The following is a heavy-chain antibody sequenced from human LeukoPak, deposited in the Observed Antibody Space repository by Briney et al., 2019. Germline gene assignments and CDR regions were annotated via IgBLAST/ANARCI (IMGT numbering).Heavy chain of an antibody. CDR2: INPNSGAT. CDR3: ARDGYYSSSWEDFDY. CDR1: GYTFSGHY. J-gene: IGHJ4*02. D-gene: IGHD6-13*01. V-gene: IGHV1-2*02. Sequence: ASVKVSCKASGYTFSGHYMHWVRLAPGQGLEWMGWINPNSGATNYAQKLQGRVTMTRDTSISTAYMELSRLRSDDTAVYYCARDGYYSSSWEDFDYWGQGTLVTVSS.